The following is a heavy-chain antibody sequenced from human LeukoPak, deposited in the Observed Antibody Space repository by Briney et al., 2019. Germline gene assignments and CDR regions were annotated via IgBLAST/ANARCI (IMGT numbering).Heavy chain of an antibody. CDR3: AGGGATLDY. CDR2: IKQDGSER. CDR1: GFTFSSYA. J-gene: IGHJ4*02. V-gene: IGHV3-7*03. Sequence: GVSLRLSCAASGFTFSSYAMSWVRQAPGKGLEWVANIKQDGSERYYVDSVKGRFTISRDNAKNSLYLQMNSLRAEDTAVYYCAGGGATLDYWGQGTLVTVSS. D-gene: IGHD1-26*01.